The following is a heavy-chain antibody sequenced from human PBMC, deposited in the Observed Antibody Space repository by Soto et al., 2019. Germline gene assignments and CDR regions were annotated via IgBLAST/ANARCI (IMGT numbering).Heavy chain of an antibody. Sequence: PGGSLRLSCLASGFFFDNYEMNWVRQAPGKGLEWILYIGSSGTVLYADSVKGRFSISRDSANNSLYLHMSSLRAEDTAVYYCTRFDYNSDYYYGMDVWGQGTTVTVSS. CDR1: GFFFDNYE. D-gene: IGHD4-4*01. J-gene: IGHJ6*02. CDR2: IGSSGTV. CDR3: TRFDYNSDYYYGMDV. V-gene: IGHV3-48*03.